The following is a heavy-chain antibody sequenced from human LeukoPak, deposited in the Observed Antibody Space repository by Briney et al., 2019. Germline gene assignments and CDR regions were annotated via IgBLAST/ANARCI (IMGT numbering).Heavy chain of an antibody. J-gene: IGHJ3*02. D-gene: IGHD6-13*01. CDR1: GGSISNTSSY. Sequence: ETLSLTCSVSGGSISNTSSYWGWIRQAPGKGLEWVANIKLDGSDKYYVDSVKGRFTISRDNAKNSLYLQMNGLRAEDTAVYYCARDSSSWYPFDAFDIWGQGTMVTVSS. CDR2: IKLDGSDK. CDR3: ARDSSSWYPFDAFDI. V-gene: IGHV3-7*01.